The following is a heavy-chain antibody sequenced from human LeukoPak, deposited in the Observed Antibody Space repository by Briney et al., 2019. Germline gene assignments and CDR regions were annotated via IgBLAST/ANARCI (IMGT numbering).Heavy chain of an antibody. D-gene: IGHD2-15*01. J-gene: IGHJ4*02. CDR3: AKGGGGSYFDY. CDR1: GFTFSSYA. V-gene: IGHV3-23*01. CDR2: ISGSGGST. Sequence: GGSLRLSCAASGFTFSSYAMSWVRQAPGKGLESVSAISGSGGSTYYVDSVKGRFTISRDNSKNTLYLQMNSLRAGDTAIYYCAKGGGGSYFDYWGQGTLATVSS.